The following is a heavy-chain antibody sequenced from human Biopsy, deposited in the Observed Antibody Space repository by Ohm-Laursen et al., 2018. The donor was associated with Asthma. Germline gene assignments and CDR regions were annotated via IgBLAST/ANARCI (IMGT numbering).Heavy chain of an antibody. Sequence: ETLSLTCYVYPGSFSGFFWTWIRQSPGRGLEWIGETNERGVANNNPSLKSRVIISIDTYWNRVSLKLTSVTAADTAVYYCARGPELDVWGQGTTVTVSS. CDR3: ARGPELDV. CDR1: PGSFSGFF. CDR2: TNERGVA. J-gene: IGHJ6*02. V-gene: IGHV4-34*01.